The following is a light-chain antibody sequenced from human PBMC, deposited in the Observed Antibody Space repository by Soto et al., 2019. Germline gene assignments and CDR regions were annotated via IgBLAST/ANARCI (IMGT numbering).Light chain of an antibody. CDR2: GAS. CDR3: QQYGSSPLT. J-gene: IGKJ4*01. CDR1: QSVSNRY. V-gene: IGKV3-20*01. Sequence: EIVLTQSPGTLSLSPGERATLSCRASQSVSNRYLAWYQQKPGQAPRLLIYGASSRATGIPDRFGGSGSGTDFTLTISRLEPEYFAVYYCQQYGSSPLTFGGGTDVEIK.